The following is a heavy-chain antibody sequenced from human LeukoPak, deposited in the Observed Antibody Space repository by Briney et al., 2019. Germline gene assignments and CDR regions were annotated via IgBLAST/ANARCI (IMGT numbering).Heavy chain of an antibody. CDR1: GFTFSSYA. D-gene: IGHD6-19*01. J-gene: IGHJ3*02. CDR3: ARDGAAVAGDAFDI. Sequence: GGSLRLSCAASGFTFSSYAMHWVRQAPGKGLEWVAVISYDGSNKYYADSVKGRFTISRDNSKNTLYLQMNSLRAEDTAVYYCARDGAAVAGDAFDIWGQGTMVTVSS. CDR2: ISYDGSNK. V-gene: IGHV3-30-3*01.